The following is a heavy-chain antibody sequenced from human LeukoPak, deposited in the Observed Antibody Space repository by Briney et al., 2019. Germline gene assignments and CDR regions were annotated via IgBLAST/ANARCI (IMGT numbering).Heavy chain of an antibody. J-gene: IGHJ3*02. CDR2: IYYSGST. V-gene: IGHV4-59*01. Sequence: EPSETLSLTCTVPGGSISSYYWSWIRQPPGKGLEWIGHIYYSGSTSYNPSLKSRVTISVDTSKNQFSLKLSSVTAADTAVYYCARESPMVRGDLDAFDIWGQGTMVTVSS. CDR1: GGSISSYY. D-gene: IGHD3-10*01. CDR3: ARESPMVRGDLDAFDI.